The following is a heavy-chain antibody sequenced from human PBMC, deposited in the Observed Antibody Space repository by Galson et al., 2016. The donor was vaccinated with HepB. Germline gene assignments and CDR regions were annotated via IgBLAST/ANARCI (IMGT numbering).Heavy chain of an antibody. CDR2: ISSSGNTI. CDR1: GFTFSSYA. Sequence: SLRLSCAASGFTFSSYAMVWVRQAPGKGLEWVSYISSSGNTIYYADSVKGRFTISRDNAKNSLYLQMNSMRAEDTAVYYCARERITMVRGAINGVDVWGQGTTVTVSS. CDR3: ARERITMVRGAINGVDV. V-gene: IGHV3-48*03. J-gene: IGHJ6*02. D-gene: IGHD3-10*01.